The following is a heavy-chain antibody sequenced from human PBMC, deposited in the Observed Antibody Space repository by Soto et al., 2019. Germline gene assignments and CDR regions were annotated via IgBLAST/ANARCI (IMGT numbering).Heavy chain of an antibody. V-gene: IGHV3-30*18. CDR1: GFTFSSYG. Sequence: QTVGSLRLSCAASGFTFSSYGMHWVRQAPGKGLEWVAVISYDGSNKYYADSVKGRFTISRDNSKNTLYLQMNSLRAEDTAVYYCAKGWQQLADYYYGMDVWGQGTTVTVSS. J-gene: IGHJ6*02. CDR2: ISYDGSNK. D-gene: IGHD6-13*01. CDR3: AKGWQQLADYYYGMDV.